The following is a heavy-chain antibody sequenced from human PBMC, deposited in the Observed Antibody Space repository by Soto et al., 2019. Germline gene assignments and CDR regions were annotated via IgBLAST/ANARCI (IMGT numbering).Heavy chain of an antibody. V-gene: IGHV1-58*02. Sequence: SVKVSCKASGFTFTSSAIQWVRQARGQRLEWIGWIVVGSGNTNYAQKFQERVTITRDMSTSTAYMELSSLRSEDTAVYYCAAADYYDFWSGYPPYFDYWGQGTLVTVSS. CDR1: GFTFTSSA. J-gene: IGHJ4*02. D-gene: IGHD3-3*01. CDR3: AAADYYDFWSGYPPYFDY. CDR2: IVVGSGNT.